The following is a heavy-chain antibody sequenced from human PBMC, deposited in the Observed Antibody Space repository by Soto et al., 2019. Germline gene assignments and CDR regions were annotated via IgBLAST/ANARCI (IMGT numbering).Heavy chain of an antibody. CDR3: SRVVHSSRRPAYYYGMDV. J-gene: IGHJ6*02. D-gene: IGHD6-13*01. CDR1: GFNFSSYG. CDR2: IWYDGSNK. Sequence: GGPMRLSCTASGFNFSSYGVHWVSQEPGKGLERVAVIWYDGSNKYYADSVKGRFTISRDNSKTTLYLQMNRLRAEDTAVYYCSRVVHSSRRPAYYYGMDVWGQGTTVTVSS. V-gene: IGHV3-33*01.